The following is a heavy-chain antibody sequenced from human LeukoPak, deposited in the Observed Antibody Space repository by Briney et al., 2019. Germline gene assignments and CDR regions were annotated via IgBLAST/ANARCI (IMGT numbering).Heavy chain of an antibody. D-gene: IGHD3-22*01. Sequence: GGSLRLSCAASGFTFSSYGMHWVRQAPGKGLEWVAVISYDGSNKYYADSVKGRFTISRDNSKNTLYLQMNSLRAEDTAVYYCAKDALNDYYDSSPLGYWGQGTLVTVSS. CDR1: GFTFSSYG. J-gene: IGHJ4*02. V-gene: IGHV3-30*18. CDR3: AKDALNDYYDSSPLGY. CDR2: ISYDGSNK.